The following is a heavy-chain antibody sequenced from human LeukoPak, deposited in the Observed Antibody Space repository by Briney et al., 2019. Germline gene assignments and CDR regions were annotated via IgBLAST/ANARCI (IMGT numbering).Heavy chain of an antibody. D-gene: IGHD3-10*01. V-gene: IGHV1-69*01. Sequence: SVKVSCKASGGTFSSYAISWVRQAPGQGLEWMGGIIPIFGTANYAQKFQGRVTITADESTSTAYMELSRLRSDDTAVYYCARGYYGSGSYYVLDYWGQGTLVTVSS. CDR2: IIPIFGTA. J-gene: IGHJ4*02. CDR1: GGTFSSYA. CDR3: ARGYYGSGSYYVLDY.